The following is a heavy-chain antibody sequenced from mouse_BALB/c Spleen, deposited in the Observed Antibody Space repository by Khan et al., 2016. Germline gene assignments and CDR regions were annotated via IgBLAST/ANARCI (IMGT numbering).Heavy chain of an antibody. Sequence: QVQLQQSGAELVRPGVSVKISCKGSGYTFTDYAMHWVKQSHAKSLEWIGVISTYYGDTSYNQKFEGKATMTVDKSSSTAYLDLARLTSEDSAIYYCAREGLNYDYAMDYWGQGTSVTVSA. CDR1: GYTFTDYA. CDR3: AREGLNYDYAMDY. CDR2: ISTYYGDT. V-gene: IGHV1S137*01. D-gene: IGHD2-1*01. J-gene: IGHJ4*01.